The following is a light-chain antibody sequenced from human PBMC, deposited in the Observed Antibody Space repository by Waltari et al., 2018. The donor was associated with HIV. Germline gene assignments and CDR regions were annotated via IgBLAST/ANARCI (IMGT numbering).Light chain of an antibody. CDR2: VTSDGSH. CDR1: TGHSNYA. V-gene: IGLV4-69*01. CDR3: QSYDSGLSGVV. Sequence: QLVLTQSPSASASLGASVKLTCTLTTGHSNYAIAWHQQQPKKGPRYLMNVTSDGSHNKGDGIPDRFSGSSSGAERYLTISSLQSEDEADYYCQSYDSGLSGVVFGGGTRLTVL. J-gene: IGLJ2*01.